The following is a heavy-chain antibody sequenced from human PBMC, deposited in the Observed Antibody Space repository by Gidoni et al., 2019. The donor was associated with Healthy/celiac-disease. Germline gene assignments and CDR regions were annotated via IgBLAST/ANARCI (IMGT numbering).Heavy chain of an antibody. D-gene: IGHD3-22*01. CDR3: ARDPLLNYYDSSGYFDY. CDR2: IWYDGSNK. CDR1: GFTFSSYG. J-gene: IGHJ4*02. V-gene: IGHV3-33*01. Sequence: QVQLVESGGGVVQPGRSLRLSCAASGFTFSSYGMHWVRQAPGKGLEWVEVIWYDGSNKYYEDSVKGRFTISRDNSKNTLYLQMNSLRAEDTAVYYCARDPLLNYYDSSGYFDYWGQRTLVTVSS.